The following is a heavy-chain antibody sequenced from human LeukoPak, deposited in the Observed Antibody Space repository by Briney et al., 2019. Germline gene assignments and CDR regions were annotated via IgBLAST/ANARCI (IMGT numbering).Heavy chain of an antibody. CDR3: AKGAGRYYDSSGYYIDF. CDR2: ISSSSSYI. J-gene: IGHJ4*02. V-gene: IGHV3-21*01. Sequence: GGSLRLSCAASGFTFSSYSMNWVRQAPGKGLEWVSSISSSSSYIYYADSVKGRFTISRDNAKNSLYLQMNSLRAEDTAVYYCAKGAGRYYDSSGYYIDFWGQGTLVTVSS. CDR1: GFTFSSYS. D-gene: IGHD3-22*01.